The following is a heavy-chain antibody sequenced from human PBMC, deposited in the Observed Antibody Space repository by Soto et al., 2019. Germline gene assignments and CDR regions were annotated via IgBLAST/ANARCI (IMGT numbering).Heavy chain of an antibody. J-gene: IGHJ4*02. CDR3: ARCPRWLVPRGVFDY. Sequence: PSETLSLTCAVYGGSFSGYYWSWIRQPPGKGLEWIGEINHSGSTNYNPSLKSRVTISVDTSKNQFSLKLSSVTAADTAVYYCARCPRWLVPRGVFDYWGQGTLVTVSS. D-gene: IGHD6-19*01. CDR1: GGSFSGYY. V-gene: IGHV4-34*01. CDR2: INHSGST.